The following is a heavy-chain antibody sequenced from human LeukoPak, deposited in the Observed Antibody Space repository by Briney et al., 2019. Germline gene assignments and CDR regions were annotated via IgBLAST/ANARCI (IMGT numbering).Heavy chain of an antibody. CDR3: ARGGYYDSSGYSAAEYFQH. CDR2: MNYSGNT. CDR1: GGSFSGFY. J-gene: IGHJ1*01. Sequence: PSETLSLTCAVYGGSFSGFYWSWVRQPPGKGLEWIAEMNYSGNTNYNPSLKSRVTILIDTSKNQFSLKLNSLTAADTAMYFCARGGYYDSSGYSAAEYFQHWGQGTLVTVSS. D-gene: IGHD3-22*01. V-gene: IGHV4-34*01.